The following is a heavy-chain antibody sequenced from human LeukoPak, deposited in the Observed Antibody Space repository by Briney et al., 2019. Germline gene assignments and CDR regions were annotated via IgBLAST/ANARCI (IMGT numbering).Heavy chain of an antibody. J-gene: IGHJ4*02. CDR2: IDYSGST. V-gene: IGHV4-39*07. CDR3: AREYTLYRSGWFLDY. CDR1: GDSSYNSLYS. Sequence: SETLSLTCTVSGDSSYNSLYSWGWIRQPPGKGLEWIGSIDYSGSTYYNLSLKSRATISIDTSKNQFSLNLSSVTAADTAVYYCAREYTLYRSGWFLDYWGQGTLVTVSS. D-gene: IGHD6-19*01.